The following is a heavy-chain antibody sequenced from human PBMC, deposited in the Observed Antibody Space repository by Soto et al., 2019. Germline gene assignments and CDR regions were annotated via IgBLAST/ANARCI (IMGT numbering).Heavy chain of an antibody. J-gene: IGHJ4*02. Sequence: ASVKVSCKASGYTFTSYAMHWVRQAPGQRLEWMGWINAGNGNTKYSQKFQGRVTITRDTSASTAYMELSSLRSEDTAVYYCARDRNLGGYNTYYFDYWGQGTLVTVPS. CDR2: INAGNGNT. CDR1: GYTFTSYA. V-gene: IGHV1-3*01. D-gene: IGHD5-12*01. CDR3: ARDRNLGGYNTYYFDY.